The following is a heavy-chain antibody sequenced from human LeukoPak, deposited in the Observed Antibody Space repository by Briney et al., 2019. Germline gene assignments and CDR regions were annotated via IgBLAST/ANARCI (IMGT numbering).Heavy chain of an antibody. J-gene: IGHJ4*02. CDR2: ISDSGGNT. V-gene: IGHV3-23*01. CDR1: GFTFSSYA. Sequence: GGSLRLSCAASGFTFSSYAMRWVRQAPGKGLEWVSGISDSGGNTYYADSVKGRFTISRDNSKNTLYLQMNSLRAEDTALYYCAKSTMVRGVIIRGFDYWGQGTLVTVSS. CDR3: AKSTMVRGVIIRGFDY. D-gene: IGHD3-10*01.